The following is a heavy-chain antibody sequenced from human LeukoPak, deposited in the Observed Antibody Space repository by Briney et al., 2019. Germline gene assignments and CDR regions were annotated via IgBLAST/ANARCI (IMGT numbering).Heavy chain of an antibody. CDR1: GGSISSYC. J-gene: IGHJ4*02. Sequence: SETLSLTCTVSGGSISSYCWSWIRQPPGKGLEWIGYIYYSGSTNYNPSLKSRVTISVDTSKNQFSLKLSSVTAADTAVYYCAVHYDILTGPDYWGQGTLVTVSS. CDR3: AVHYDILTGPDY. V-gene: IGHV4-59*01. D-gene: IGHD3-9*01. CDR2: IYYSGST.